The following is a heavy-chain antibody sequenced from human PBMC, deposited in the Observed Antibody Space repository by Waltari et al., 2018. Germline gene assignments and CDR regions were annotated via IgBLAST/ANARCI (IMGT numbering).Heavy chain of an antibody. CDR1: GFTFSSYG. Sequence: QVQLVESGGGVVQPGRSLRLSCAASGFTFSSYGMHWVRQAPGKGLEWGAVISYDGSNKYYSDSANGRFTISRDNSKNTLYLQMNSLRAEDTAVYYCAKEGGLRFLEWSNYYYYYGMDVWGQGTTVTVSS. V-gene: IGHV3-30*18. CDR2: ISYDGSNK. CDR3: AKEGGLRFLEWSNYYYYYGMDV. J-gene: IGHJ6*02. D-gene: IGHD3-3*01.